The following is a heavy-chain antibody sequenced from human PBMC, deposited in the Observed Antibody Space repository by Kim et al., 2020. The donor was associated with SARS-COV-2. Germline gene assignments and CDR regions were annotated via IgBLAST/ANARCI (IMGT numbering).Heavy chain of an antibody. V-gene: IGHV4-34*01. CDR1: GGSFSGYY. Sequence: SETLSLTCAVYGGSFSGYYWSWTPRPPGRGWDGMGKTNQMERTTYNPSLKSRVTISVDTSKNQFPLKLSSVTAADTAVYYCARGRIAVAGALGYWGQGTLVTVSS. D-gene: IGHD6-19*01. CDR3: ARGRIAVAGALGY. CDR2: TNQMERT. J-gene: IGHJ4*02.